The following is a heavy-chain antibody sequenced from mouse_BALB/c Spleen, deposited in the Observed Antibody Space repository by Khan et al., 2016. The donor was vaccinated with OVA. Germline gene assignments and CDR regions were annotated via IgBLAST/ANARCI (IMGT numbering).Heavy chain of an antibody. V-gene: IGHV1-69*02. CDR3: ARDQDGNYCYAMDY. J-gene: IGHJ4*01. D-gene: IGHD2-1*01. CDR2: IDPSDSET. CDR1: GYTFTSYW. Sequence: QVQLQQPGAELVKPGAPVKLSCKASGYTFTSYWMNWVKQRPGRGLEWIGRIDPSDSETHYNQKFKDKATLTVDKSSSTAYIQLSSLTSEDSAVYYGARDQDGNYCYAMDYWGQGTSVTVSS.